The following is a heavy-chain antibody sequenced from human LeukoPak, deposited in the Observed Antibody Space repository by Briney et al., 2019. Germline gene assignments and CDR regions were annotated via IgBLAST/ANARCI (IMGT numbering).Heavy chain of an antibody. CDR3: ARDLSSGGYNSGVYPPPGYYFDY. CDR1: SGSISSSSYY. J-gene: IGHJ4*02. V-gene: IGHV4-39*07. CDR2: IYYSGST. Sequence: PSETLSLTCTVSSGSISSSSYYWGWIRQPPGKGLEWIGSIYYSGSTYYNPSLKSRVTISVDTSKNQFSLKLSSVTAADTAVYYWARDLSSGGYNSGVYPPPGYYFDYGGRGTLVTVS. D-gene: IGHD3-22*01.